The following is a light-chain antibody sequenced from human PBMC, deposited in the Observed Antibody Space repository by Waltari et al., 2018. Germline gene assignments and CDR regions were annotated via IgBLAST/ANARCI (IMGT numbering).Light chain of an antibody. CDR3: QQRSNWPWT. Sequence: EIVLTQSPATLSLSPGDRAPLSCRASQSVSSYLAWYQQKPGQAPRLLIYDASNRATGIPARFRCSGSGTDFTITISSLEPEDFAVYYCQQRSNWPWTFGQGTKVEIK. CDR1: QSVSSY. J-gene: IGKJ1*01. V-gene: IGKV3-11*01. CDR2: DAS.